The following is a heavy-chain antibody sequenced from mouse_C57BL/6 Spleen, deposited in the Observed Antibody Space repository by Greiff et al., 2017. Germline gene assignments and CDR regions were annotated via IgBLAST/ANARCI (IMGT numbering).Heavy chain of an antibody. J-gene: IGHJ4*01. D-gene: IGHD1-1*01. CDR2: FYPGSGSI. CDR1: GYTFTEYT. CDR3: ARHEGWSSSYEGAMDY. V-gene: IGHV1-62-2*01. Sequence: VQLQQSGAELVKPGASVKLSCKASGYTFTEYTIHWVKQRSGQGLEWIGWFYPGSGSIKYNEKFKDKATLTADKASSTVYMELSRLTSEDSAVYFCARHEGWSSSYEGAMDYWGQGTSVTVSS.